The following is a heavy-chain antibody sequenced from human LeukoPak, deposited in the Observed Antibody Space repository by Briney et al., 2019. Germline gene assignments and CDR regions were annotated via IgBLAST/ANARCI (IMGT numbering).Heavy chain of an antibody. V-gene: IGHV4-30-4*01. CDR3: ARGELVPAATIYYYYGMDV. J-gene: IGHJ6*02. CDR2: IYYSGST. Sequence: SETLSLTCTVSGGSISSGDYYWSWIRQPPGKGLEWIGYIYYSGSTYYNPSLKSRVTISVDTSKNQFSLKLSSVTAADTAVYYCARGELVPAATIYYYYGMDVWGQGTTVTVSS. D-gene: IGHD2-2*01. CDR1: GGSISSGDYY.